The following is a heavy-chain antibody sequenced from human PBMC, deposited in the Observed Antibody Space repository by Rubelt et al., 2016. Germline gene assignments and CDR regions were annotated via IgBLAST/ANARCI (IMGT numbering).Heavy chain of an antibody. CDR2: ISGSGDNT. CDR1: GFSFSTYA. CDR3: ANLLSKYTSGWAVDY. D-gene: IGHD6-19*01. Sequence: EVQLMESGGGLIQPGGSLRLSCTASGFSFSTYAMTWVRQPPGKGLEWVSAISGSGDNTYFAASMKGRFTISRDNSKNTVYLQMNSLRAEDTAIYYCANLLSKYTSGWAVDYWGQGTLVTVSS. J-gene: IGHJ4*02. V-gene: IGHV3-23*01.